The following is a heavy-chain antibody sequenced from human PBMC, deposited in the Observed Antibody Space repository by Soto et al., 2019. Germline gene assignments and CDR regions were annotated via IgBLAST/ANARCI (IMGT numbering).Heavy chain of an antibody. CDR1: GGSINSGGSY. D-gene: IGHD5-18*01. CDR3: ARYNYATLGDS. J-gene: IGHJ4*02. CDR2: IYYTGTT. V-gene: IGHV4-31*03. Sequence: SETLSLTCNVSGGSINSGGSYWSWIRHLPGKGLEWIGFIYYTGTTQYNPSLKSRVSISLDTSKTQFSLKLSSVTAADTAVYYCARYNYATLGDSWGQGILVTVS.